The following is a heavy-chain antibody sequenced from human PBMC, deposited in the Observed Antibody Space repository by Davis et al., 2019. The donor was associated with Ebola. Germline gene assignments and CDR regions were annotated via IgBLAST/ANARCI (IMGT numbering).Heavy chain of an antibody. V-gene: IGHV3-74*01. Sequence: HTGGSLRLSCAASGFTFSSYWMHWVRQAPGKGLVWVSRINSDGSSTSYADSVKGRFTISRDNAKNTLYLQMNSLRAEDTAVYYCARTGDDWYYYGMDVWGQGTTVTVSS. J-gene: IGHJ6*02. CDR2: INSDGSST. D-gene: IGHD3-9*01. CDR3: ARTGDDWYYYGMDV. CDR1: GFTFSSYW.